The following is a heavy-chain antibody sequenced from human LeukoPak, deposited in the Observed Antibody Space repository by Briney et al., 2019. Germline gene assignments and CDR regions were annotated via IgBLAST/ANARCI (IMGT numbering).Heavy chain of an antibody. CDR3: ARGVRRVGATTYNLLGY. V-gene: IGHV3-30*02. Sequence: GGPLRLSCAASGFTFSSYGMHWVRQAPGKGLEWVAFIRYDGSNKYYADSVKGRFTISRDNSKNTLYLQMNSLRAEDTAVYYCARGVRRVGATTYNLLGYWGQGTLVTVSS. D-gene: IGHD1-26*01. CDR2: IRYDGSNK. CDR1: GFTFSSYG. J-gene: IGHJ4*02.